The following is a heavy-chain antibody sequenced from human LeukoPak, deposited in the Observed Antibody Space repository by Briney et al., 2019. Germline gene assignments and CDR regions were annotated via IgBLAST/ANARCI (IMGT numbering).Heavy chain of an antibody. CDR3: ARERLRDSSGYYPFDS. V-gene: IGHV4-61*02. CDR2: INTSGFT. D-gene: IGHD3-22*01. CDR1: GGSLSSGGFY. J-gene: IGHJ4*02. Sequence: SQTLSLTCTVSGGSLSSGGFYWSWIRRPAGKGLEWIGRINTSGFTNYNPSLKSRVTISVDTSKNQFSLKLSSVTAADTAVYSCARERLRDSSGYYPFDSWGQGTLVTVSS.